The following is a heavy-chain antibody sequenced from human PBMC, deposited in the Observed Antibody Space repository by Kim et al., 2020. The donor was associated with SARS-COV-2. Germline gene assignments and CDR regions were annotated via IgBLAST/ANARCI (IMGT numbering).Heavy chain of an antibody. Sequence: EKYYIDCVKGRITISRDNANNVMYLQMSGLRAEETGVYYCARDIRGTWFDPWGQGTLVTVSA. CDR3: ARDIRGTWFDP. D-gene: IGHD3-16*01. V-gene: IGHV3-7*01. CDR2: EK. J-gene: IGHJ5*02.